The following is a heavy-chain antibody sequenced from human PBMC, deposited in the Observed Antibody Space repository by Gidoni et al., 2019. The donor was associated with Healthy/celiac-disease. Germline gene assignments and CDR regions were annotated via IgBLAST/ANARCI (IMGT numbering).Heavy chain of an antibody. CDR2: ISYDGSNK. CDR3: AKGYGDYGLYCDY. D-gene: IGHD4-17*01. CDR1: GFTFSSYG. Sequence: QVQLVESGGGVVQPGRSLRLSCAASGFTFSSYGMHWVRQAPGKGLEWVAVISYDGSNKYYADSVKGRFTISRDNSKNTLYLQMNSLRAEDTAVYYCAKGYGDYGLYCDYWGQGTLVTVSS. V-gene: IGHV3-30*18. J-gene: IGHJ4*02.